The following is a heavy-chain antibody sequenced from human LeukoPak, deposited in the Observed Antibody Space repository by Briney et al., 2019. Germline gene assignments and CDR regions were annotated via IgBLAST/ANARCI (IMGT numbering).Heavy chain of an antibody. D-gene: IGHD6-6*01. CDR3: ARGSHYFDF. V-gene: IGHV3-30-3*01. Sequence: PGRSLRLSCAASRFTFSYYFMHWVRQAPGKGLEWVAVISHDGNNKDYADSVKGRFTISRDNSKNTLFLQMNSLRAEDTAVYFCARGSHYFDFWGQGTPVTVSS. CDR1: RFTFSYYF. CDR2: ISHDGNNK. J-gene: IGHJ4*02.